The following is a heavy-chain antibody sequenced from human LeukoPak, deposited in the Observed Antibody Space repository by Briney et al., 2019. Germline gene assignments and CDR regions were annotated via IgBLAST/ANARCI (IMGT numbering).Heavy chain of an antibody. CDR1: GFKFDDYG. J-gene: IGHJ5*02. CDR3: AGYYYDSSRGFDL. CDR2: INWNGAWT. Sequence: PGGSLGLSCAASGFKFDDYGMSWVRQAPGKGLEWVCDINWNGAWTGHADSVKGRFTISRDNAKNSLYLQMNSLRAEDTALYYCAGYYYDSSRGFDLWGQGTLVTVSA. D-gene: IGHD3-22*01. V-gene: IGHV3-20*04.